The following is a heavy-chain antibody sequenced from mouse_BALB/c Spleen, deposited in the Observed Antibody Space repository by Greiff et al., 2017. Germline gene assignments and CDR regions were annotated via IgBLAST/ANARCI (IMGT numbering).Heavy chain of an antibody. CDR3: ASRPYDCDGY. V-gene: IGHV14-3*02. J-gene: IGHJ2*01. CDR1: GFNIKDTY. CDR2: IDPANGNT. Sequence: VQLQQSGAELVKPGASVKLSCTASGFNIKDTYMHWVKQRPEQGLEWIGRIDPANGNTKYDPKFQGKATITADTSSNTAYLQLSSLTSEDTAVYYCASRPYDCDGYWGQGTTLTVSS. D-gene: IGHD2-4*01.